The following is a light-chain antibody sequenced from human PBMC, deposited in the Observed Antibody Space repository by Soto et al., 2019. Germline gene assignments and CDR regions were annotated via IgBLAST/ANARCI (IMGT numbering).Light chain of an antibody. V-gene: IGKV3-20*01. Sequence: EIVLIQSPGTLSLSPGERATLFCRASQSMKRRYLAWYQQKPGQAPRVLIYAASNRATGIPDRFSGSGSGTDFTLTISRVEPEDFAVYYCQQYLSLPVTFGQGTRLEIK. CDR2: AAS. CDR3: QQYLSLPVT. J-gene: IGKJ5*01. CDR1: QSMKRRY.